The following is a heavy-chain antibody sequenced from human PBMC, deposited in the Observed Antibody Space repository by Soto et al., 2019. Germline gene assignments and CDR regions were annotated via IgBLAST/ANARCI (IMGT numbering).Heavy chain of an antibody. CDR2: IDPDDSYT. CDR3: ARTTPTIAASGTRYYYGMDV. CDR1: GYSFTSYR. V-gene: IGHV5-10-1*01. Sequence: PGESLKISCKGSGYSFTSYRISWVRQMPGKGLEWMGRIDPDDSYTNYSPSFQGHVTISTDKSITTADLQWSSLKASDTAMYYCARTTPTIAASGTRYYYGMDVWGQGTTVTVSS. D-gene: IGHD6-13*01. J-gene: IGHJ6*02.